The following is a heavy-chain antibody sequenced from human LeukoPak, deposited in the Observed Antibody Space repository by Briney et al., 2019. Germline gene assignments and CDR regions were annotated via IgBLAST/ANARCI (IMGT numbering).Heavy chain of an antibody. CDR3: ARDASASLDY. Sequence: PGGSLRLSCAASGFTFGDHCMDWVRQAPGKGLEWVSRTKNKANSYTTQYAASVKGRFTVSRDDSKNSLSLQMNNLETEDTAVYYCARDASASLDYWGQGTLVTVSS. CDR2: TKNKANSYTT. D-gene: IGHD2-2*01. V-gene: IGHV3-72*01. CDR1: GFTFGDHC. J-gene: IGHJ4*02.